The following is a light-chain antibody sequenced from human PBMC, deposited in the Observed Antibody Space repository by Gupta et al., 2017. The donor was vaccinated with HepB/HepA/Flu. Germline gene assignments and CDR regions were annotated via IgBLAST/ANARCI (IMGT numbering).Light chain of an antibody. CDR1: SSNLVSNT. V-gene: IGLV1-44*01. CDR3: AAGDDSLNGVV. Sequence: QSVLTQTPSASGTPGQRLTLSCSGSSSNLVSNTVNWYQQLPGTAPKLLIYSDKQRPSGVPDRFSGSKSGTSASLTISGLQSEDEADYYCAAGDDSLNGVVFGGGTKLTVL. J-gene: IGLJ2*01. CDR2: SDK.